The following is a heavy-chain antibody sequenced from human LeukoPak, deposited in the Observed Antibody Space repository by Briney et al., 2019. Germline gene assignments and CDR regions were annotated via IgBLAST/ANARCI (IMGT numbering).Heavy chain of an antibody. CDR2: IDHDGINT. D-gene: IGHD6-19*01. V-gene: IGHV3-74*01. Sequence: PGGSLRLSCAASGFTFSTYWMHWVRQAPGKGLVWVSRIDHDGINTYYADSVKGRFTISRDNAKNTLYLRMNSLRAEDTAVYYCAKDGASEWLVWNYFDYWGQGTLVTVSS. CDR3: AKDGASEWLVWNYFDY. J-gene: IGHJ4*02. CDR1: GFTFSTYW.